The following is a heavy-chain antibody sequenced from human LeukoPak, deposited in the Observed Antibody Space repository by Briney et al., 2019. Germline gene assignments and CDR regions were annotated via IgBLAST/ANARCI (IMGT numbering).Heavy chain of an antibody. V-gene: IGHV4-39*01. D-gene: IGHD4-11*01. CDR1: GGSISSSSYY. Sequence: PSETLSLTCTVSGGSISSSSYYWGWIRQPPGKGLEWIGSIYYSGSTYYNPSLKSRVTISVDTSKNQFSLKLSSVTAADTAVYYCRSQSHDYRNYREGYWGQGTLVTVSS. CDR2: IYYSGST. J-gene: IGHJ4*02. CDR3: RSQSHDYRNYREGY.